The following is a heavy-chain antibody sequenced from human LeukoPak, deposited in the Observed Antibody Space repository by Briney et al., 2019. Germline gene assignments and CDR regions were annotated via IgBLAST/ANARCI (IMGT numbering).Heavy chain of an antibody. CDR3: ARDSGWVVATGVFDY. Sequence: GGSLRLSCAASGITFSSYSMNWVRQAPGKGLEWVSSISSGSSYIYYADSVQGRFTISRDNAKNSLYLQMNSLRAEDTAVYYCARDSGWVVATGVFDYWGQGTLVTVSS. V-gene: IGHV3-21*01. J-gene: IGHJ4*02. CDR2: ISSGSSYI. D-gene: IGHD5-12*01. CDR1: GITFSSYS.